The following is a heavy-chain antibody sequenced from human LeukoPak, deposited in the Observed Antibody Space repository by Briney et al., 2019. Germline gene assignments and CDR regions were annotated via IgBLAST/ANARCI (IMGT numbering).Heavy chain of an antibody. D-gene: IGHD3-10*01. Sequence: ASVKVSCKSSGYTFTSYYMHWVRQAPGQGLEWMGILNPSGGSTSYAQRFQGRVTMTRDTSTSTVYMELSSLRSEDTAVYYCARSGAMVRGVIITWSFSFDYWGQGTLVTVSS. J-gene: IGHJ4*02. V-gene: IGHV1-46*01. CDR2: LNPSGGST. CDR1: GYTFTSYY. CDR3: ARSGAMVRGVIITWSFSFDY.